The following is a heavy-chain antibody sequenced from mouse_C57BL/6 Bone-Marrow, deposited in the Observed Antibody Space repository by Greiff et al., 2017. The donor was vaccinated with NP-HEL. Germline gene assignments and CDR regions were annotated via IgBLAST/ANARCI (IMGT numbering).Heavy chain of an antibody. V-gene: IGHV5-16*01. CDR2: INYDGSST. CDR3: ARGDLPRFFDY. CDR1: GFTFSDYY. J-gene: IGHJ2*01. Sequence: DVHLVESEGGLVQPGSSMKLSCTASGFTFSDYYMAWVRQVPEKGLEWVANINYDGSSTYYLDSLKSRFIISRDNAKNILYLQMSSLKSEDTATYYCARGDLPRFFDYWGQGTTLTVSS.